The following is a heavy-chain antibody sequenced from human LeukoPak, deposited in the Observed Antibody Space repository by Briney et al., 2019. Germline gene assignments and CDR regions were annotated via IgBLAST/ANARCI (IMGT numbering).Heavy chain of an antibody. J-gene: IGHJ5*02. V-gene: IGHV3-53*01. Sequence: TGGSLRLSCAASGLTVSSNYMSWVRQAPGKGLEFVSIIYSGGNTYYADSMKGRFTISRDNSKNTLYLQMNSLRAEDTAVYYCAKDRYCSSTSCSPNWFDPWGQGTLVTVSS. D-gene: IGHD2-2*01. CDR3: AKDRYCSSTSCSPNWFDP. CDR1: GLTVSSNY. CDR2: IYSGGNT.